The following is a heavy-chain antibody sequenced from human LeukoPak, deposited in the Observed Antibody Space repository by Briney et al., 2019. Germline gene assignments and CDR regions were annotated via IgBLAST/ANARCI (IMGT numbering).Heavy chain of an antibody. D-gene: IGHD4/OR15-4a*01. CDR3: AKRLNNYFDY. Sequence: PGGSLRLSCSVSGFTFSSYAMHWVRQAPGKGLEFVSGISSNGGSTYYTDPVKGRLTISRDNSKNTVYLQMSSLRPEDTAVYFCAKRLNNYFDYWGQGTLVTVSS. V-gene: IGHV3-64D*06. J-gene: IGHJ4*02. CDR1: GFTFSSYA. CDR2: ISSNGGST.